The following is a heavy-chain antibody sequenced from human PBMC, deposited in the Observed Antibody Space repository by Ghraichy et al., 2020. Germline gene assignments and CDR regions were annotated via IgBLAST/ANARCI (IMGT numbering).Heavy chain of an antibody. J-gene: IGHJ3*02. CDR3: ARVSNWNYGLAFDI. D-gene: IGHD1-7*01. Sequence: SETLSLTCAVSGGSISSSNWWSWVRQPPGKGLEWIGEIYHSGSTNYNPSLKSRVTISVDKSKNQFSLKLSSVTAADTAVYYCARVSNWNYGLAFDIWGQGTMVTVSS. CDR1: GGSISSSNW. CDR2: IYHSGST. V-gene: IGHV4-4*02.